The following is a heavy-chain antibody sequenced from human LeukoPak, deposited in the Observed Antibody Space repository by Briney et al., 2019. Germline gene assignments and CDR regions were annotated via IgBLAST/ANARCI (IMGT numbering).Heavy chain of an antibody. D-gene: IGHD3-22*01. CDR1: GYTFTSYG. V-gene: IGHV1-18*01. Sequence: ASVKVSCKASGYTFTSYGISWVRQAPGQGLEWMGWISAYNGNTNYAQKLQGRVTMTTDTPTSTAYMELRSLRSDDTAVYYCARAPMIVDWFDPWGQGTLVTVSS. CDR2: ISAYNGNT. J-gene: IGHJ5*02. CDR3: ARAPMIVDWFDP.